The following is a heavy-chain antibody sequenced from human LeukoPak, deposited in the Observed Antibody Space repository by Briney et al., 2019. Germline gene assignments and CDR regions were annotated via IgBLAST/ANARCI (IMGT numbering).Heavy chain of an antibody. V-gene: IGHV4-59*01. D-gene: IGHD4-17*01. Sequence: SETLSPTCTVSRGSIRNSYWSWIRQSPGQGLEWIGYIYYSGSTNYNPSLKSRVSISVDTSKNQFSLKLTSVTPADTAVYYCARETVIASSYDYWGQGIRVTVSS. CDR3: ARETVIASSYDY. CDR1: RGSIRNSY. J-gene: IGHJ4*02. CDR2: IYYSGST.